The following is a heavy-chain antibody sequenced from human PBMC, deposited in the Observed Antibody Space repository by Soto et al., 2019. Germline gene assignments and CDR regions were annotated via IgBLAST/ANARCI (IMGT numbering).Heavy chain of an antibody. Sequence: EVQLLESGGGLVQPGGSLRLSCAASGFTFSSYGMTWVRQAPGKGLEWVSFSSATGAGTYYADSVKGRFTISRDNSKNTLYLQMTSLRVYDTAVYYCAKDRRAGGNYGFYSDFWGQGALVIVSS. CDR2: SSATGAGT. CDR1: GFTFSSYG. CDR3: AKDRRAGGNYGFYSDF. V-gene: IGHV3-23*01. J-gene: IGHJ4*02. D-gene: IGHD1-7*01.